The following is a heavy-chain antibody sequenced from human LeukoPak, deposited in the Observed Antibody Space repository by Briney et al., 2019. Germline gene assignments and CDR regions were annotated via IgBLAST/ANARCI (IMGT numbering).Heavy chain of an antibody. CDR3: ARGRRGEDY. D-gene: IGHD5-24*01. V-gene: IGHV4-39*07. CDR2: INHSGST. Sequence: PSETLSLTCTVSGGSISSSSYYWGWIRQPPGKGLEWIGEINHSGSTNYNPSLKSRVTISVDTSKNQFSLKLSSVTAADTAVYYCARGRRGEDYWGQGTLVTVSS. J-gene: IGHJ4*02. CDR1: GGSISSSSYY.